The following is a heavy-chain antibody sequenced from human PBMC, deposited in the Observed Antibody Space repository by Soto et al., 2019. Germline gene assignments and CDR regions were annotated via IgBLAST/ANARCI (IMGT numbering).Heavy chain of an antibody. J-gene: IGHJ6*02. D-gene: IGHD4-17*01. CDR2: ISYDGSNK. V-gene: IGHV3-30-3*01. CDR1: GFTFSSYA. CDR3: ARDLTIDYGDYGMDV. Sequence: GGSLRLSCAASGFTFSSYAMHWVRQAPGKGLEWVAVISYDGSNKYYADSVKGRFTISRDNSKNTLYLQMNSLRAEDTAVYYCARDLTIDYGDYGMDVWGQGTTVTVSS.